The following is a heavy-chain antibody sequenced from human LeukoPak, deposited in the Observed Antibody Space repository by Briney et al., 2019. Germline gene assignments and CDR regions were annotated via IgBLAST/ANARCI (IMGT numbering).Heavy chain of an antibody. D-gene: IGHD4-23*01. Sequence: GGSLRLSCAASGFTFDDYGMSWVRQAPGEGLEWVSGINWNGGSTGYADSVKGRFTISRDNSKNTLYLQMNSLRAEDTAVYYCAKDQPGRRWLDYWGQGTLVTVSS. J-gene: IGHJ4*02. CDR3: AKDQPGRRWLDY. CDR1: GFTFDDYG. CDR2: INWNGGST. V-gene: IGHV3-20*04.